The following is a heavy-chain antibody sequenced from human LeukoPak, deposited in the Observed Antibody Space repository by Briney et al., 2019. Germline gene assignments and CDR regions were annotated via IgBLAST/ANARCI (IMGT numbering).Heavy chain of an antibody. CDR1: GGSISSGGYY. D-gene: IGHD5-12*01. J-gene: IGHJ4*02. V-gene: IGHV4-31*03. Sequence: PSETLSLTCTVSGGSISSGGYYWSWIRQHPGKGLEWIGYIYYSGSTYYNPSLKSRATISVDTSKNQFSLQLNSVTPEDTAVYFCVRLVGGDIDYWGQGTLVTVSS. CDR2: IYYSGST. CDR3: VRLVGGDIDY.